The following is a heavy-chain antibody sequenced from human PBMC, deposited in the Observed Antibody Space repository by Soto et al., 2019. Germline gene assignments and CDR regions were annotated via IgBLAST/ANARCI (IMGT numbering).Heavy chain of an antibody. V-gene: IGHV4-59*01. CDR3: ARGVRGASVFDP. CDR1: GGSISSYY. J-gene: IGHJ5*02. CDR2: IYYSGST. D-gene: IGHD3-10*01. Sequence: QVQLQESGPGLVKPSETLSLTCTVSGGSISSYYWSWIRQPPGKGLEWIGYIYYSGSTNYNPSLKSRGTIPADTSKNNFSRKRSAVTAADTAVYYCARGVRGASVFDPWGQGTLVTVSS.